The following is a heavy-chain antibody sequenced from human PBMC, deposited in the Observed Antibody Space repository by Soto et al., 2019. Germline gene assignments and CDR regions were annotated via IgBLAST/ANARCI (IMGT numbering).Heavy chain of an antibody. D-gene: IGHD4-17*01. V-gene: IGHV1-3*01. Sequence: QVQLVQSGAEVKKPGASVKVSCKASGYTFTSYAMHWVRQAPGQRLAWMGWINAGNGNTKYSQKFRGRVTITRDTSASTAYMELSSLRSEDTAVYYCARGRLRRRENWFDPWGQGTLVTVSS. CDR1: GYTFTSYA. J-gene: IGHJ5*02. CDR2: INAGNGNT. CDR3: ARGRLRRRENWFDP.